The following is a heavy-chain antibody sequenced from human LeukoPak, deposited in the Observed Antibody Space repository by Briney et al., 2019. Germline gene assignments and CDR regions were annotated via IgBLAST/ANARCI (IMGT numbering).Heavy chain of an antibody. J-gene: IGHJ6*03. Sequence: PGGSLRLSCAASGFTFSDYYMSWIRQAPGKGLEWVSYISSSGSTIYYADSVKGRFTISRDNAKNSLYLQMNSLRAEDTAVYYCARDQRGSTDNYYYYYMDVWGKGTTVTVSS. D-gene: IGHD1-14*01. CDR3: ARDQRGSTDNYYYYYMDV. CDR1: GFTFSDYY. CDR2: ISSSGSTI. V-gene: IGHV3-11*04.